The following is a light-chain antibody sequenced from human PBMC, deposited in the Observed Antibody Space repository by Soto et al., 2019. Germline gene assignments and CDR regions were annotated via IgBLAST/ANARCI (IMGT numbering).Light chain of an antibody. V-gene: IGKV1-5*03. CDR1: QSTSSY. J-gene: IGKJ1*01. CDR3: RQYSRHSP. CDR2: QAS. Sequence: IPMTQSNSPLSASVGDRFTISFLASQSTSSYLAWYQQKPGKAPKLLIYQASSLENGVPSRFSGSGSGTEFRLTFSSLQPDDFATYYCRQYSRHSPFGQGTKVNIK.